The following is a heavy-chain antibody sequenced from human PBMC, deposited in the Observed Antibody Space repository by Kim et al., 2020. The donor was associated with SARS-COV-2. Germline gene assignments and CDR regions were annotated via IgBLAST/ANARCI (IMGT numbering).Heavy chain of an antibody. D-gene: IGHD3-9*01. J-gene: IGHJ4*02. CDR1: GFTFSSYS. CDR3: ARSHDYDILTGCNFDY. CDR2: ISSSSSYI. V-gene: IGHV3-21*01. Sequence: GGSLRLSCAASGFTFSSYSMNWVRQAPGKGLEWVSSISSSSSYIYYADSVKGRFTISRDNAKNSLYLQMNSLRAEDTAVYYCARSHDYDILTGCNFDYWGQGTLVTVSS.